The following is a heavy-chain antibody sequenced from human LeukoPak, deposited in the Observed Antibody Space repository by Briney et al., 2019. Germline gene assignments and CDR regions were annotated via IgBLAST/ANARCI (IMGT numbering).Heavy chain of an antibody. CDR2: INDSGSA. CDR1: GGSFSGHS. V-gene: IGHV4-34*01. Sequence: NPSETLSLTCAVYGGSFSGHSWSWIRQPPGKGLEWIGEINDSGSAIYNQSFNSRVTMSGDTSKNQFSLKLSSVTGADTAVYYCASGGSCYDYWGQGTLVTVSS. D-gene: IGHD2-2*01. CDR3: ASGGSCYDY. J-gene: IGHJ4*02.